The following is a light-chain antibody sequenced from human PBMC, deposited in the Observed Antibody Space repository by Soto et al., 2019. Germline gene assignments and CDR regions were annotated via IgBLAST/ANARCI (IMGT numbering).Light chain of an antibody. J-gene: IGKJ4*01. CDR3: QQRSDWPPLT. CDR1: QSVSSY. Sequence: EIVLTQSPATLSLSPGERATLSCRASQSVSSYLAWYQQKPGQAPRLLIYDASNRATGIPTRFSGSGSGTDFPLTISSLEPEDFAVYYCQQRSDWPPLTVGGGTKVEIK. CDR2: DAS. V-gene: IGKV3-11*01.